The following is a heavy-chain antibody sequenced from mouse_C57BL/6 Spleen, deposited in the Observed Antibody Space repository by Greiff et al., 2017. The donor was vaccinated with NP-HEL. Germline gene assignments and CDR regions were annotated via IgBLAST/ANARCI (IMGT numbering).Heavy chain of an antibody. D-gene: IGHD1-1*01. Sequence: VQLQQSGPELVQPGASVKIPCKASGYTFTDYNLDWVTQSHGKSLEWIGDIKPNNGGNTSKQKLKGKAQLTVDKSSSKAYIELRGLTSEDTAVYYCARRGVITTVVYWYFDVWGTGTTVTVSS. J-gene: IGHJ1*03. V-gene: IGHV1-18*01. CDR3: ARRGVITTVVYWYFDV. CDR2: IKPNNGGN. CDR1: GYTFTDYN.